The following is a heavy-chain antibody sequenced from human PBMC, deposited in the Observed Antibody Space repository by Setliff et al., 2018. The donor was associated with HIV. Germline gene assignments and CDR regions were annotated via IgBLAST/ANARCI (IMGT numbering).Heavy chain of an antibody. J-gene: IGHJ5*02. D-gene: IGHD3-22*01. CDR3: AINDRTYFYDSSGYYGNWFDP. Sequence: SETLSLTCTVSGGSISSYYWSWIRQPPGKGLEWIGYIYTSGSTNYNPSLKSRVTISVDTSKNQLSLKLSSVTAADTAVYYCAINDRTYFYDSSGYYGNWFDPWGQGTLVTVSS. CDR2: IYTSGST. CDR1: GGSISSYY. V-gene: IGHV4-4*08.